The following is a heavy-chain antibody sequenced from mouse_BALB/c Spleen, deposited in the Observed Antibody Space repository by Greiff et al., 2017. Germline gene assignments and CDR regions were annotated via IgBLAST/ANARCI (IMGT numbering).Heavy chain of an antibody. CDR1: GFTFSSFG. CDR3: AREGVYYGPYYAMDY. J-gene: IGHJ4*01. CDR2: ISSGSSTI. Sequence: EVQRVESGGGLVQPGGSRKLSCAASGFTFSSFGMHWVRQAPEKGLEWVAYISSGSSTIYYADTVKGRFTISRDNPKNTLFLQMTSLRSEDTAMYYCAREGVYYGPYYAMDYWGQGTSVTVSS. V-gene: IGHV5-17*02. D-gene: IGHD2-1*01.